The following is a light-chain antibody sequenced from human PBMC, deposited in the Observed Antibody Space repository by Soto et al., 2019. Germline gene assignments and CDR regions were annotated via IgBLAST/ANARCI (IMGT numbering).Light chain of an antibody. CDR3: QQNNNWPRT. Sequence: EVVMTQSQATLSVSPGEGATLSCRASQSVSGKVAWFQQKPGQPPRLLIYDASTRATGIPTRFSGSGSGTEFTLTISSLQPEDFAVYYCQQNNNWPRTFGQGTKVEFK. CDR2: DAS. CDR1: QSVSGK. V-gene: IGKV3-15*01. J-gene: IGKJ1*01.